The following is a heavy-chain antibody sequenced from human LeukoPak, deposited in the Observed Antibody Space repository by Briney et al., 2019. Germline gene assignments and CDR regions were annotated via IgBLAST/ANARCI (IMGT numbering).Heavy chain of an antibody. V-gene: IGHV1-69*04. CDR2: IIPILGIA. CDR1: GGTFSSYA. CDR3: ARDGGSIAATFDY. Sequence: ASVKVSCKASGGTFSSYAISWVRQAPGQGLEWMGRIIPILGIANYAQKFQGRVTITADESTSTAYMELSSLRSEDTAVYYCARDGGSIAATFDYWGQGTLVTVPS. J-gene: IGHJ4*02. D-gene: IGHD6-6*01.